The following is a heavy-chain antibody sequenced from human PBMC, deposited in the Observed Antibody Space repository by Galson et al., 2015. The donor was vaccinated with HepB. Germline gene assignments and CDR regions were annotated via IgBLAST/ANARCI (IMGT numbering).Heavy chain of an antibody. Sequence: SLRLSCAASGFTFTNYAMHWVRQAPGKGLEWVAVISYDGGNKYYADSVKDRFTISRDNSKNTLYLQMNSLRAEDTAVYYCARAPLSITVTGTGFDYWGQGTLVTVSS. J-gene: IGHJ4*02. CDR2: ISYDGGNK. V-gene: IGHV3-30-3*01. CDR1: GFTFTNYA. CDR3: ARAPLSITVTGTGFDY. D-gene: IGHD4-11*01.